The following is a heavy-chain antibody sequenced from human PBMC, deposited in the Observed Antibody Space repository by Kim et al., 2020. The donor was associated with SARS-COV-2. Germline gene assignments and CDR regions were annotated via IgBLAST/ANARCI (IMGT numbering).Heavy chain of an antibody. J-gene: IGHJ4*02. Sequence: GGSLRLSCAASGFTFSSYTMTWVRQAPGKGLEWVSTITNTGTNTYYPDSVRGRFSISRDNSKNTLYLQVDSLRAEDTAVYYCAKGDRTTDWQHWGQGTLVTVSS. V-gene: IGHV3-23*01. CDR2: ITNTGTNT. D-gene: IGHD3-9*01. CDR1: GFTFSSYT. CDR3: AKGDRTTDWQH.